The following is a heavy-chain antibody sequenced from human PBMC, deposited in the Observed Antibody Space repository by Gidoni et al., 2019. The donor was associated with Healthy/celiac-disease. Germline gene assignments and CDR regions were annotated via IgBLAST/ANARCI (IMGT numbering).Heavy chain of an antibody. CDR1: GGSISSGSYY. CDR3: ARGRFGGMDV. CDR2: IYTSGST. D-gene: IGHD3-16*01. V-gene: IGHV4-61*02. Sequence: QVQLQESGPGLVKPSQTLSLTCTVSGGSISSGSYYWSWIRPPAGKGLEWIGRIYTSGSTNYNPSLKSRVTISVDTSKNQFSLKLSSVTAADTAVYYCARGRFGGMDVWGQGTTVTVSS. J-gene: IGHJ6*02.